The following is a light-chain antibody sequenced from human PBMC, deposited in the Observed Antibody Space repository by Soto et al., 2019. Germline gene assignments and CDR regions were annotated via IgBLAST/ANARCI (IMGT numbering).Light chain of an antibody. Sequence: DIQLTQSPSTLSASVGDRVTITCRASQNINAFLAWYQQKPGKAPKLLIYKASTLISGVPSRFSGDDSGTDFTLTITSLLPDDFATYYCQQYSAYPLPFGGGTKVEIK. V-gene: IGKV1-5*03. CDR2: KAS. CDR3: QQYSAYPLP. CDR1: QNINAF. J-gene: IGKJ4*01.